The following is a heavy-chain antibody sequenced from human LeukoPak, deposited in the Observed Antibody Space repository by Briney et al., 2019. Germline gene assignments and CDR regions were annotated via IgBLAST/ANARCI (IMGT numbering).Heavy chain of an antibody. J-gene: IGHJ4*02. D-gene: IGHD2-2*02. CDR3: ASHLDYCSSTSCYTFDY. V-gene: IGHV4-30-2*01. CDR2: IYHSGST. Sequence: SEALSLTCTVSGGSISSGGYYWSWIRQPPGKGLEWIGYIYHSGSTYYNPSLKSRVTISVDRSKNQFSLKLSSVTAADMAVYYCASHLDYCSSTSCYTFDYWGQGTLVTVSS. CDR1: GGSISSGGYY.